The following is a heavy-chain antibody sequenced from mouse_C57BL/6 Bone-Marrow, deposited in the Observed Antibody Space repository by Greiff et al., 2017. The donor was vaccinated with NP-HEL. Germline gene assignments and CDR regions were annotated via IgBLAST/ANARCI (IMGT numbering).Heavy chain of an antibody. V-gene: IGHV14-4*01. J-gene: IGHJ4*01. Sequence: VQLKESGAELVRPGASVKLSCTASGFNIKDDYMHWVKQRPEQGLEWIGWIDPENGDTEYASKFQGKATITADTSSNTAYLQLSSLTSEDTAVYYCTPFLLCYAMDYWGQGTSVTVSS. CDR1: GFNIKDDY. CDR3: TPFLLCYAMDY. CDR2: IDPENGDT. D-gene: IGHD2-1*01.